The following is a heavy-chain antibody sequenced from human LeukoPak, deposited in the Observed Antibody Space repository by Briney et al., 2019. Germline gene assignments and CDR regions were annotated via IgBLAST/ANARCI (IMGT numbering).Heavy chain of an antibody. Sequence: GASVKVSCKASGYTFTSYGISWVRQAPGQGLEWMGWISAYNGNTNYAQKLQGRVTMTTDTSTSTAYMELRSLRSDDTAVYYCARDRLKGDGYSYRFDPWGQGTLVTVSS. CDR2: ISAYNGNT. D-gene: IGHD5-24*01. CDR3: ARDRLKGDGYSYRFDP. V-gene: IGHV1-18*01. CDR1: GYTFTSYG. J-gene: IGHJ5*02.